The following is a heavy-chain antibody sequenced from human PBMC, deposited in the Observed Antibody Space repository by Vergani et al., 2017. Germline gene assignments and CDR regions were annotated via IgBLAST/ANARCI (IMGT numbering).Heavy chain of an antibody. CDR3: TRAFGRSSGWYGY. CDR1: GFTFSSYS. D-gene: IGHD6-19*01. V-gene: IGHV3-48*04. Sequence: EVQLVESGGGLVQPGGSLRLSCAASGFTFSSYSMNWVRQAPGKGLEWVSYISSSSSTIYYADSVKRRFTISRDNAKNSLYLQMNSLKTEDTAVYYCTRAFGRSSGWYGYWGQGTLVTVSS. J-gene: IGHJ4*02. CDR2: ISSSSSTI.